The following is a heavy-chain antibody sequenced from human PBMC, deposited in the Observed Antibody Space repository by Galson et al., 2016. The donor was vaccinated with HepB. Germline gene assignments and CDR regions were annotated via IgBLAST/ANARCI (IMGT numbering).Heavy chain of an antibody. J-gene: IGHJ4*02. CDR3: AKESPPGRGWYTVEF. Sequence: SLRLSCAASGFTFSSYGTSWVRQAPGKGLEWVSASSGRDGRTYYADSVKGRFTISRDNSKNTLYLQMNNLRAEDTAVYYCAKESPPGRGWYTVEFWGQGTLVTVSS. CDR1: GFTFSSYG. D-gene: IGHD6-19*01. CDR2: SSGRDGRT. V-gene: IGHV3-23*01.